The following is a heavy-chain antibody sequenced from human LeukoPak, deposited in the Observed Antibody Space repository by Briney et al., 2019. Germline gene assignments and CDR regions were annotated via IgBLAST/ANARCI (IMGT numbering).Heavy chain of an antibody. CDR1: GGSINTYY. CDR3: ARDVRGGDYAS. CDR2: IYYTGST. V-gene: IGHV4-59*01. J-gene: IGHJ5*02. D-gene: IGHD4-17*01. Sequence: SETLSLTCTVSGGSINTYYWSWIRQPPGKGLEWIGYIYYTGSTNHNPSLKSRVTISVDTSKNQFSLKPSSVTAADTAVYYCARDVRGGDYASWGQGTLVTVSS.